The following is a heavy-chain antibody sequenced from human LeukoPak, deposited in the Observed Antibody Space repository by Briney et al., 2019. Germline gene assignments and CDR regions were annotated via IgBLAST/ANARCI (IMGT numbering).Heavy chain of an antibody. V-gene: IGHV3-23*01. CDR1: GFTFSDYG. CDR2: ISGSGDHT. J-gene: IGHJ3*02. Sequence: GGSLRLSCVASGFTFSDYGMRWVCHSPEKGLEWVAGISGSGDHTYYGDSVKGRFIISRDKSRNTVYLQLNSLTAEDTALYYCVKPPEWLRLRADAFDTWGQGTRVTVSS. D-gene: IGHD5-12*01. CDR3: VKPPEWLRLRADAFDT.